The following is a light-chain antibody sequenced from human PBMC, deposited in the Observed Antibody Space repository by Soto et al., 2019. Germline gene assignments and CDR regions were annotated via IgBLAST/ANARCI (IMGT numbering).Light chain of an antibody. CDR3: TSYTSANTWV. CDR1: SSDVGTYNY. CDR2: EVT. J-gene: IGLJ3*02. V-gene: IGLV2-14*01. Sequence: QSALTQPASVFGSLGQSITISCTGTSSDVGTYNYVSWYQQHPGKAPKFMIYEVTNRPAGVSNRFSGSKSGNTASLTISGLQVEDEADYYCTSYTSANTWVFGGGTKLTVL.